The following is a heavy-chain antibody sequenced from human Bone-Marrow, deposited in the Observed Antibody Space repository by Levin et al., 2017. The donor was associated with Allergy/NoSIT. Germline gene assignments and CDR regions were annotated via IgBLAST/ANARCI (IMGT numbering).Heavy chain of an antibody. Sequence: ASVKVSCKASGYTFTSYGISWVRQAPGQGLEWMGWISAYNGNTNYAQKLQGRVTMTTDTSTSTAYMELRSLRSDDTAVYYCARAIYGRYSYGYEVDYWGQGTLVTVSS. V-gene: IGHV1-18*01. D-gene: IGHD5-18*01. CDR2: ISAYNGNT. CDR3: ARAIYGRYSYGYEVDY. J-gene: IGHJ4*02. CDR1: GYTFTSYG.